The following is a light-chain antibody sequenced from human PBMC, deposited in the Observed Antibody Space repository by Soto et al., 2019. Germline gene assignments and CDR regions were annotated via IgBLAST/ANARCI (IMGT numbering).Light chain of an antibody. V-gene: IGLV1-44*01. CDR2: SNN. J-gene: IGLJ1*01. CDR3: AAWDDSLSGCV. Sequence: QSVLTQPPSASGTPGQRVTIPRFGRSSNIGSNTVNWYQQLPGTAPKLLIYSNNRRPSGVPDRFSGSKSGTSASLAISGLQSEDEADYYCAAWDDSLSGCVFGTGTKATVL. CDR1: SSNIGSNT.